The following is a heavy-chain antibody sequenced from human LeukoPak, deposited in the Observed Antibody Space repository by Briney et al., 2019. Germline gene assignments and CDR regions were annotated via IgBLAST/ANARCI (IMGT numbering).Heavy chain of an antibody. Sequence: PSETLSLTCAVSGGSISSSNWWSWVRQPPGKGLEWIGEVFHGGSTNFNPSLKSRVTISVDRSKNQFSLRLSSVTAADTAVYFCARGEEHGSGTVQFDYWGQGTQVTVSS. V-gene: IGHV4-4*02. CDR3: ARGEEHGSGTVQFDY. CDR1: GGSISSSNW. D-gene: IGHD3-10*01. J-gene: IGHJ4*02. CDR2: VFHGGST.